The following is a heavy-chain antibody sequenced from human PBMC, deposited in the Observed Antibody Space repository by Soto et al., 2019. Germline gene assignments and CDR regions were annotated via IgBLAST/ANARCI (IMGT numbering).Heavy chain of an antibody. J-gene: IGHJ4*01. CDR2: IIPIFGTA. CDR3: AFRRRYYDFWSGYSSGIFFDY. Sequence: SVKVSCKASGGTLSSYAISWVRQAPGRGLEWMGGIIPIFGTANYAQKFQGRVTITADKSTSTAYMELSSLRSEDTAVYYCAFRRRYYDFWSGYSSGIFFDYSGHRTLVTLCS. CDR1: GGTLSSYA. V-gene: IGHV1-69*06. D-gene: IGHD3-3*01.